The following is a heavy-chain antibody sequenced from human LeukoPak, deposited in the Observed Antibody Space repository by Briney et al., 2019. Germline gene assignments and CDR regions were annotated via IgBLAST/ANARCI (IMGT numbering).Heavy chain of an antibody. Sequence: GGSLRLSCAASGFTFSSYGMHWVRQAPGKGLEWVANITPDGSDRYYVDSLKGRVTISRDNTKSSLYLQLNSLRAEDTAVYYCVPGGLALSGIDYWGQGALVTVSS. CDR2: ITPDGSDR. CDR3: VPGGLALSGIDY. V-gene: IGHV3-7*01. J-gene: IGHJ4*02. D-gene: IGHD6-19*01. CDR1: GFTFSSYG.